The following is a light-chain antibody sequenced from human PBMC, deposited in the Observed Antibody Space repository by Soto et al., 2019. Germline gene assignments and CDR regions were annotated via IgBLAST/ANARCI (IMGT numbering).Light chain of an antibody. CDR2: DAS. Sequence: EIVLTLSPGTLSLSPGGRATLSCRASQSVSSSSLAWYQQRRGQAPRLLIHDASSRATGIPDRFSGSGSGTDFTLTISRLEPEDFAVYYCQQYGGSPRTFGQGTTVDIK. V-gene: IGKV3-20*01. CDR3: QQYGGSPRT. J-gene: IGKJ1*01. CDR1: QSVSSSS.